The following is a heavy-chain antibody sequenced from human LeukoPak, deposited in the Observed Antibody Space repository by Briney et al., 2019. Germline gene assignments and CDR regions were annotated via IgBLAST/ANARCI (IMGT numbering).Heavy chain of an antibody. J-gene: IGHJ4*02. Sequence: GGSLRLSCAASGFTFSSYSMNWVRQAPGKGLEWVSFISSSRSYIYYADSVKGRFTISRDNVKNSLYLQMNSLRAEDTAVYYCARFIAAPYYFDYWGRGTLVTVSS. CDR2: ISSSRSYI. CDR1: GFTFSSYS. CDR3: ARFIAAPYYFDY. V-gene: IGHV3-21*01. D-gene: IGHD6-13*01.